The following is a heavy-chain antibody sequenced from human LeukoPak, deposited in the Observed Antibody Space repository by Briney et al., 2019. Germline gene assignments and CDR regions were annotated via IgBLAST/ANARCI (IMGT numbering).Heavy chain of an antibody. CDR3: ARTRAPSNGRVLYYMDV. Sequence: PGGSLRLSCAASGFTFCSYSMNWVRQAPGKGLEWVSSIISSSSHIYYADSVKGRFTISRDNAKNSLYLQMNSLRAEDTAVYYCARTRAPSNGRVLYYMDVWGKGTTVTVSS. J-gene: IGHJ6*03. V-gene: IGHV3-21*01. CDR2: IISSSSHI. D-gene: IGHD2-2*01. CDR1: GFTFCSYS.